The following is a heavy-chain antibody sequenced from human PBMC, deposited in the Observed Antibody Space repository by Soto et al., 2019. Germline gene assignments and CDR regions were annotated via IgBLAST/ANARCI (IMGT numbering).Heavy chain of an antibody. CDR3: TRDXGGFGLQSLYYYYGMDV. Sequence: HPGGSLRLSCTASGFTFGYYAMSWVRQAPGKGLEWVGFIRSKAYGGTTEYAASVKGRFTISRDDSKSIAYLQMNSLKTEDTAVYYCTRDXGGFGLQSLYYYYGMDVWGQGTTVTVSS. D-gene: IGHD4-4*01. V-gene: IGHV3-49*04. J-gene: IGHJ6*02. CDR1: GFTFGYYA. CDR2: IRSKAYGGTT.